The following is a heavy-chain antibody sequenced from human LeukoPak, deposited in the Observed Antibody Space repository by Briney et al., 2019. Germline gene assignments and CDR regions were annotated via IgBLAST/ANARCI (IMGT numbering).Heavy chain of an antibody. CDR3: ARQVNGAVAGKGGFDY. V-gene: IGHV4-59*01. CDR2: IYYSGST. Sequence: NPSETLSLTCTVSGGSISSYYWSWIRQPPGKGLEWIGYIYYSGSTNYNPSLKSRVTISVDTSKNQFSLKLSSVTAADTAVYYCARQVNGAVAGKGGFDYWGQGTLVTVSS. D-gene: IGHD6-19*01. J-gene: IGHJ4*02. CDR1: GGSISSYY.